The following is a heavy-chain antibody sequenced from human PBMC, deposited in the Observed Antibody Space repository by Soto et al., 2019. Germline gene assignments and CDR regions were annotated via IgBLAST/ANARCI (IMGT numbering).Heavy chain of an antibody. V-gene: IGHV3-23*01. CDR1: GFTFSTYA. J-gene: IGHJ4*02. CDR3: AKDWRTGADGIDF. CDR2: ISGSGDKT. D-gene: IGHD3-3*01. Sequence: ESGGGLVQPGGSLRLSCAASGFTFSTYAMSWVRQAPGKGLEWVSSISGSGDKTYYADSAKGRFTISRDNPENTLDLQMNSLRAEDTAIYYCAKDWRTGADGIDFWGQGNLVTVSS.